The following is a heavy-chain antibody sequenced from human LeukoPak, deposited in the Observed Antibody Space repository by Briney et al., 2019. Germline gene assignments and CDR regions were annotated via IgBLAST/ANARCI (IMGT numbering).Heavy chain of an antibody. D-gene: IGHD1-1*01. Sequence: SETLSLTCSVSDDSITMYYWTWIRQPPGKGREWIGYVYHTGGTNFNPSLNGRVGISRDTTKNLFSLTLRSVTAADTAVYFCARGRVSSSTWYNTYYYYFYMDVWGKGTTVTVSS. CDR2: VYHTGGT. CDR1: DDSITMYY. J-gene: IGHJ6*03. CDR3: ARGRVSSSTWYNTYYYYFYMDV. V-gene: IGHV4-59*01.